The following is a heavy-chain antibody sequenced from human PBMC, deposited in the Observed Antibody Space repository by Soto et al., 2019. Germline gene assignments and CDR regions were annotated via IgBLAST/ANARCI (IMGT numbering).Heavy chain of an antibody. CDR1: GGTFSSYA. D-gene: IGHD3-10*01. Sequence: SVKVSCKASGGTFSSYAISWVRQAPGQGLEWMGGIIPIFGTANYAQKFQGRVTITADESTSTAYMELSSLRSEDTAVYYCASSMVRGVIGDYWGQGTLVTASS. CDR3: ASSMVRGVIGDY. CDR2: IIPIFGTA. V-gene: IGHV1-69*13. J-gene: IGHJ4*02.